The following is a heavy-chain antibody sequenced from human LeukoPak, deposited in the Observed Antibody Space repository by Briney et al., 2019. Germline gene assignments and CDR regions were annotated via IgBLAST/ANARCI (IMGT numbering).Heavy chain of an antibody. CDR1: GFTFSSYS. V-gene: IGHV3-21*04. CDR3: ARGSGSFHFDY. CDR2: ISSSSSYI. J-gene: IGHJ4*02. Sequence: GGSLRLSCAASGFTFSSYSMNWVRQAPGKGLEWVSSISSSSSYIYYADSVKGRFTISRDISQNTLYLQMNGLRDEDTAVYYCARGSGSFHFDYWGQGTLVTVSS. D-gene: IGHD1-26*01.